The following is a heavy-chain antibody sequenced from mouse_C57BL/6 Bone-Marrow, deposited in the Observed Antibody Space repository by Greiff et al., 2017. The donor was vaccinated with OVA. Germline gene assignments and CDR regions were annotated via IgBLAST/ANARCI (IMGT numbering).Heavy chain of an antibody. V-gene: IGHV5-4*01. D-gene: IGHD1-1*01. Sequence: DVHLVESGGGLVKPGGSLKLSCAASGFTFSSYAMSWVRQTPEKRLEWVATISDGGSYTYYPDNVKGRFTISRDNAKNNLYLQMSHLKSEDTAMYYCARDRDYGSSHWYFDVWGTGTTVTVSS. CDR3: ARDRDYGSSHWYFDV. CDR2: ISDGGSYT. CDR1: GFTFSSYA. J-gene: IGHJ1*03.